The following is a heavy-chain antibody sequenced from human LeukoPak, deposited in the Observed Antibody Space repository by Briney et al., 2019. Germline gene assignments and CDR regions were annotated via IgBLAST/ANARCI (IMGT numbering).Heavy chain of an antibody. CDR2: IYYSGTT. Sequence: PSETLSLTCAVSGGSISSHYWSWIRQPPGKGLEWIGFIYYSGTTKYNPSLKSRVTISADTSKNQFSRKLSSVTAADTAVYYCARQADDSSSSLVYFDYWGQGTLVTVSS. CDR3: ARQADDSSSSLVYFDY. J-gene: IGHJ4*02. CDR1: GGSISSHY. D-gene: IGHD6-6*01. V-gene: IGHV4-59*08.